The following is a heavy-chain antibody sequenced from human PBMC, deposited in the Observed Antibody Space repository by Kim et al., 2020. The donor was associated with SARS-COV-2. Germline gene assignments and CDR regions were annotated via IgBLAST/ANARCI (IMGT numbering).Heavy chain of an antibody. D-gene: IGHD2-2*02. CDR3: ARDYNYYGMDV. V-gene: IGHV4-59*01. J-gene: IGHJ6*02. Sequence: NYNPSLKSRVTISVDTSKNQFSLKLSSVTAADTAVYYCARDYNYYGMDVWGQGTTVTVSS.